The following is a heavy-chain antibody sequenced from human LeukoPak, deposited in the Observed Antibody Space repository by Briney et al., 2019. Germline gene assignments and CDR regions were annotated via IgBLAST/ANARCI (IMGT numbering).Heavy chain of an antibody. CDR2: ISYSGST. CDR1: GASISSFY. J-gene: IGHJ4*02. D-gene: IGHD6-13*01. V-gene: IGHV4-59*01. CDR3: ARGKYSSSWSFFES. Sequence: SETLSLTCTVSGASISSFYWSWTGQPPGKGLERIGYISYSGSTNCNPSLKSRVTISVDTSKSQLSLKLNSVTAADTAVYFCARGKYSSSWSFFESWGQGTLVTVSS.